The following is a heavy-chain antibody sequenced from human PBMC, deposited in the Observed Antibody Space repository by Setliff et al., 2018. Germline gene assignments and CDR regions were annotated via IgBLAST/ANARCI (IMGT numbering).Heavy chain of an antibody. CDR3: ARTTSRDGYSS. CDR2: ISSSSSYI. D-gene: IGHD4-4*01. CDR1: GFTFSSYS. J-gene: IGHJ5*02. V-gene: IGHV3-21*01. Sequence: PGESLKISCAASGFTFSSYSMNWVRQAPGKGLEWVSSISSSSSYIYYADSVKGRFTISRDNAKNSLYLQMNSLRAEDTAVYYCARTTSRDGYSSWGQGTLVTVSS.